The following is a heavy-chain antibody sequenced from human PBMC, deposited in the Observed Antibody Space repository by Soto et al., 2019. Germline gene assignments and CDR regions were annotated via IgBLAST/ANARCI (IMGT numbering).Heavy chain of an antibody. D-gene: IGHD6-13*01. J-gene: IGHJ5*02. CDR1: GGTFSSYA. V-gene: IGHV1-69*01. CDR3: AREREGDIASSGWFDP. CDR2: IIPIFGTA. Sequence: QVQLVQSGAEVKKPGSSVKVSCKASGGTFSSYAISWVRQAPGQGLEWMGGIIPIFGTANYAQKFQGRVTITADESTSTAYMELSSLRSEYTAVYYCAREREGDIASSGWFDPWGQGTLVTVSS.